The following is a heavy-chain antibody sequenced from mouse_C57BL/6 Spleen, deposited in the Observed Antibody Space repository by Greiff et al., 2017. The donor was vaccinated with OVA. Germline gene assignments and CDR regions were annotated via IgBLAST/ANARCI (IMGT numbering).Heavy chain of an antibody. J-gene: IGHJ1*03. CDR1: GYTFTDYA. CDR2: IDPESGGT. Sequence: VQLQQSGAELVRPGASVTLSCKASGYTFTDYAMHWVKQTPVHGLEWIGAIDPESGGTDYNQKFKGKAILTADKSSSTAYMELRSLTSEDSAVYYGTRERYCYGSSYGYFDVWGTGTTVTVSS. D-gene: IGHD1-1*01. V-gene: IGHV1-15*01. CDR3: TRERYCYGSSYGYFDV.